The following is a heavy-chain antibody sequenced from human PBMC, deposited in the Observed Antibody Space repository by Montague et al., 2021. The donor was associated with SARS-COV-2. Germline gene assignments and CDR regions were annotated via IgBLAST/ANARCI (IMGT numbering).Heavy chain of an antibody. J-gene: IGHJ4*02. V-gene: IGHV2-5*02. CDR1: GFSLSTSGVG. CDR2: IYWDXDK. CDR3: AHTPTYSSSWYRGDY. Sequence: PALVKPTQTLTLTCTFSGFSLSTSGVGVGWIRQPPGKALEWLALIYWDXDKRYSPSLKSRLTITKDTSKNQVVLTMTNMDPVDTATCYRAHTPTYSSSWYRGDYWGQGTLVTVSS. D-gene: IGHD6-13*01.